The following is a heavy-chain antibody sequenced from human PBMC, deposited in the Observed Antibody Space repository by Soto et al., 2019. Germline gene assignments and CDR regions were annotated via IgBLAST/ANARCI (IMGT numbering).Heavy chain of an antibody. D-gene: IGHD2-15*01. V-gene: IGHV3-74*01. J-gene: IGHJ4*02. CDR2: INSDGSST. CDR1: GFTFSSYW. Sequence: EVQLVESGGGVVQPGGSLRLSCAASGFTFSSYWMHWVRQAPGKGLVGVSRINSDGSSTSYADSVKGRFTISRDNAKNTLYLQMHSLRAEDTAVYYCVRTSLVVAAATREDYWGQGTLVTVSS. CDR3: VRTSLVVAAATREDY.